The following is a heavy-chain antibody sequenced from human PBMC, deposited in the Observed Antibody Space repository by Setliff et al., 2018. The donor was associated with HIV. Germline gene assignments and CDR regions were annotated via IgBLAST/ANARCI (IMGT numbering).Heavy chain of an antibody. V-gene: IGHV1-46*01. CDR3: ARHEAECFDNKCYAGLRGA. J-gene: IGHJ4*02. CDR2: INPSGGDT. D-gene: IGHD2-15*01. Sequence: GASVKVSCKASGYTFTSYYMYWVRQAPRHGLEWMGIINPSGGDTEYAQKFQDRVTMTTDTSTSTVYMELNSLRSEDTALYYCARHEAECFDNKCYAGLRGAWGQGTLVTVSS. CDR1: GYTFTSYY.